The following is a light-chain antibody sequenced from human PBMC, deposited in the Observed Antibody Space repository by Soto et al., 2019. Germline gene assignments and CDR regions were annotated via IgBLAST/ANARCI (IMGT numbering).Light chain of an antibody. CDR1: QSVSSS. CDR2: GAS. V-gene: IGKV3-15*01. CDR3: QQYRNWPRT. J-gene: IGKJ1*01. Sequence: EIVLTQSPGTLSLSPGERATLSCRASQSVSSSLAWYQQKPGQAPRLLIYGASTRATGIPARFSGSGSGTEFTLTISSLQSEDFAVYYCQQYRNWPRTFGQGTKVDIK.